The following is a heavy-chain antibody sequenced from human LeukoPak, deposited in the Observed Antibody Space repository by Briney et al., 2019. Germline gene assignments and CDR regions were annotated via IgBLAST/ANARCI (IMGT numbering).Heavy chain of an antibody. CDR2: ISYDGSNK. CDR1: GFTFSSYG. D-gene: IGHD1-26*01. V-gene: IGHV3-30*03. CDR3: ATQEGIVGATPAGYFQY. Sequence: PGGSLRLSCAASGFTFSSYGMHWVRQAPGKGLEWVAVISYDGSNKYYADSVKGRFTISSDNSKNTLYLQMNSLRAEDTAVYYCATQEGIVGATPAGYFQYWGQGTLVTVSS. J-gene: IGHJ4*02.